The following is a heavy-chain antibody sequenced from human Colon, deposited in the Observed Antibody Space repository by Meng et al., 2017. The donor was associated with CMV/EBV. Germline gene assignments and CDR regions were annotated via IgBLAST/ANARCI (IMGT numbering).Heavy chain of an antibody. V-gene: IGHV5-51*01. D-gene: IGHD5-18*01. CDR3: ARPFGEYSYGYYYYYGMDV. J-gene: IGHJ6*02. CDR1: GYIFTSYW. Sequence: GESLKISCKTSGYIFTSYWVGWVRQMPGKGLEWMGIIYPGDSDTRYSPSFQGQVTISADKSISTAYLQWSSLKASDTAMYYCARPFGEYSYGYYYYYGMDVWGQGTTVTVSS. CDR2: IYPGDSDT.